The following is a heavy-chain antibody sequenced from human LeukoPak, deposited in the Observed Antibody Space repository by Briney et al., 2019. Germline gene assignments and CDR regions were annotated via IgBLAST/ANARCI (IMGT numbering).Heavy chain of an antibody. D-gene: IGHD1-1*01. J-gene: IGHJ5*02. CDR1: GGSFSGYY. V-gene: IGHV4-34*01. CDR3: ARGAGPVQLERRRYNWFDP. Sequence: SETLSLTCAVYGGSFSGYYWSWIRQPPGKGVEWIGEINHSGSTNYNPPLKSRVTISLDTSKNQLSLKLSSVTAADTAVYDCARGAGPVQLERRRYNWFDPWGQGTLVTVSS. CDR2: INHSGST.